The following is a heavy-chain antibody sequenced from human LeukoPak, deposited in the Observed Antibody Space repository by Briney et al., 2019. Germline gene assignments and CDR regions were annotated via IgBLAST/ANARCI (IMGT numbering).Heavy chain of an antibody. D-gene: IGHD1-26*01. Sequence: GGSLRLSCAASGFTFSSYGMHWVRQAPGKGLEGVANIKQDGSEKYYVDSVKGRFTIPRDNAKNSLYLQMNSLRAEDTAVYYCAREGWELLGGFDYWGQGTLVTVSS. CDR1: GFTFSSYG. CDR2: IKQDGSEK. CDR3: AREGWELLGGFDY. J-gene: IGHJ4*02. V-gene: IGHV3-7*01.